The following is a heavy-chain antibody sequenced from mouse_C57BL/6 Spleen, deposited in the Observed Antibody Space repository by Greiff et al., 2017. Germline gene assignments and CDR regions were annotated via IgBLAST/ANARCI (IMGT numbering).Heavy chain of an antibody. CDR1: GYTFTSYW. Sequence: QVQLKQPGAELVRPGSSVKLSCKASGYTFTSYWMHWVKQRPIQGLEWIGNIDPSDSETHYNQKFKDKATLTVDKSSSTAYMQLSSLTSEDSAVYYCARGGIYGTGFAYWGQGTLVTVSA. V-gene: IGHV1-52*01. CDR3: ARGGIYGTGFAY. J-gene: IGHJ3*01. CDR2: IDPSDSET. D-gene: IGHD1-1*01.